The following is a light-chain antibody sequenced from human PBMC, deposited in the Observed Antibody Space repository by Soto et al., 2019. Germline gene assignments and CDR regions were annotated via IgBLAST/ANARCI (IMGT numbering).Light chain of an antibody. CDR2: AAS. Sequence: DIQMTQSPSSLSASVGDRVTITCRASQSISSYLNWYQQKAVKAPKLLIFAASSLQGGVPSRFSGSGSGTDFTLTISSLQPEDFATYYCQQSYRTTWTFGQGTKVEIK. J-gene: IGKJ1*01. CDR3: QQSYRTTWT. V-gene: IGKV1-39*01. CDR1: QSISSY.